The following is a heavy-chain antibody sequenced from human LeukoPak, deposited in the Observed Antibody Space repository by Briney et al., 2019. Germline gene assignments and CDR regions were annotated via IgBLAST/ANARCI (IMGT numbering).Heavy chain of an antibody. J-gene: IGHJ5*02. CDR1: GGSISSYY. D-gene: IGHD4-17*01. Sequence: SETLSLTCTVSGGSISSYYWSWIRQPPGKGLEWIGYIYYSGSTNYNPSLKSRVTISVDTSKNQFSLKLSSVTAADTAVYYCARCYGDYVSWFDPWGQGTLSPSPQ. CDR3: ARCYGDYVSWFDP. V-gene: IGHV4-59*01. CDR2: IYYSGST.